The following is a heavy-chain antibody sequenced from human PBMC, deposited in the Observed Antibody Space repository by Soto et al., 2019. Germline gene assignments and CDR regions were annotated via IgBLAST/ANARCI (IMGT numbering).Heavy chain of an antibody. J-gene: IGHJ6*02. V-gene: IGHV4-59*01. CDR3: ARDGGSANGYYYYGMDV. CDR2: IYYSGST. D-gene: IGHD3-16*01. CDR1: GGSISSYY. Sequence: LTCTVSGGSISSYYWSWIRQPPGKGLEWIGYIYYSGSTNYNPSLKSRVTISVDTSKNQFSLKLSSVTAADTAVYYCARDGGSANGYYYYGMDVWGQGTTVTVSS.